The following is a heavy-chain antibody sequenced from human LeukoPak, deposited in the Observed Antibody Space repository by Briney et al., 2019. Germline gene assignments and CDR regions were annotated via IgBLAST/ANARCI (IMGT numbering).Heavy chain of an antibody. J-gene: IGHJ4*02. CDR1: GFTFSSCA. D-gene: IGHD6-13*01. CDR3: ARDSSSWQY. V-gene: IGHV3-23*01. CDR2: VSGSGGST. Sequence: GGSLRLSCLPSGFTFSSCAMSSVRQAPGKGLEWVSAVSGSGGSTYYADSVKGRFTISRDNAKNSLYLQMNSLRDEDTAVYYCARDSSSWQYRGQGTLVTVSS.